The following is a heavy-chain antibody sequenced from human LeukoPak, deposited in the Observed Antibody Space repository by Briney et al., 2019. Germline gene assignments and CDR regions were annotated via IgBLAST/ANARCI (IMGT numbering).Heavy chain of an antibody. V-gene: IGHV3-23*01. CDR1: GFTFSSYA. J-gene: IGHJ4*02. Sequence: GASLRLSCAASGFTFSSYAMSWVRQAPGKGLEWVSAISGSGGSTYNADSVKGRFTISRDNSKNTLYLQMNSLRAEDTAVYYCAKDSDYCTNGVCYSGLGGFDYWAREPWSPSPQ. CDR3: AKDSDYCTNGVCYSGLGGFDY. D-gene: IGHD2-8*01. CDR2: ISGSGGST.